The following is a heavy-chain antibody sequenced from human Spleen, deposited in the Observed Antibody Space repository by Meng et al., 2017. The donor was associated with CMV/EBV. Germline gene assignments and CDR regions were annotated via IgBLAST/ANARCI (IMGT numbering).Heavy chain of an antibody. J-gene: IGHJ4*02. Sequence: GESLKISCAASGFTFSSYSMNWVRQAPGKGLEWVSSISSSSYIYYADSVKGRFTISRDNAKNSLYLQMNSLRAEDTAVYYCARDPFDYWGQGTLVTVSS. CDR1: GFTFSSYS. CDR3: ARDPFDY. V-gene: IGHV3-21*01. CDR2: ISSSSYI.